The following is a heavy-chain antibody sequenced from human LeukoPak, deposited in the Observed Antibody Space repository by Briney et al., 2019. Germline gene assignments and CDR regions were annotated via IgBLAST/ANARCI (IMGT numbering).Heavy chain of an antibody. D-gene: IGHD5-18*01. CDR2: ISSSSSYI. Sequence: GGSLRLSCAASGFTFSSYSMNWVRQAPGKGLEWVSSISSSSSYIYYADSVKGRFTISRDNAKNSLYLQMNSLRAEDTAVYYCARGGDTAFYRNWGQGTLVTVSS. V-gene: IGHV3-21*01. CDR3: ARGGDTAFYRN. J-gene: IGHJ4*02. CDR1: GFTFSSYS.